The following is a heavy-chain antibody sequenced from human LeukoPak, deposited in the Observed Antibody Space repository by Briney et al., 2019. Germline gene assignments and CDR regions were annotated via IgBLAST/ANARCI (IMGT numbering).Heavy chain of an antibody. CDR1: GFTFSSYW. CDR3: ARDRSANY. V-gene: IGHV3-21*01. Sequence: GGSLRLSCAASGFTFSSYWMSWVRQAPGKGLEWVSSINSGSNSIYYADSVKGRFTISRDNAKNSLYLQMNSLRAEDTAVYYCARDRSANYWGQGTLVTVSS. J-gene: IGHJ4*02. CDR2: INSGSNSI.